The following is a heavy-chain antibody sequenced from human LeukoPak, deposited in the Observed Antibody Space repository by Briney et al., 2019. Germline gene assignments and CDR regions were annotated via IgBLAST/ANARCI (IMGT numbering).Heavy chain of an antibody. CDR1: EFTFTSYE. D-gene: IGHD6-13*01. Sequence: PGGSLRLSCAASEFTFTSYELNWVRQAPGKGLEWISYISSSSSYTDYADSVKGRFTISRDNAQNALFLQMDSLRVEDTAVYYCAAGTAADYWGQGTRVTVSS. V-gene: IGHV3-48*03. CDR3: AAGTAADY. CDR2: ISSSSSYT. J-gene: IGHJ4*02.